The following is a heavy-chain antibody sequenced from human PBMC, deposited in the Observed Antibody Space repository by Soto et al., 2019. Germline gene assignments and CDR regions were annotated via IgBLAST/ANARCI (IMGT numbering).Heavy chain of an antibody. D-gene: IGHD3-3*01. J-gene: IGHJ3*02. CDR3: VKASTIFGVVDAFDI. CDR2: ISSNGGST. V-gene: IGHV3-64D*06. CDR1: GFTFSSYA. Sequence: GGSLRLSCSASGFTFSSYAMHWVRQAPGKGLEYVSAISSNGGSTYYADSVKGRFTISRDNSKNTLYLQMSSLRAEDMAVYYCVKASTIFGVVDAFDIWGQGTMVTVSS.